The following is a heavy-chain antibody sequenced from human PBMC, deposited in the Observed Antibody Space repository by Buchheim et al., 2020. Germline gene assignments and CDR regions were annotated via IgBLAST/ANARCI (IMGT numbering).Heavy chain of an antibody. J-gene: IGHJ6*02. CDR1: GFTFSSYA. CDR2: ISGSGGST. Sequence: EVQLLESGGGLVQPGGSLRLSCAASGFTFSSYAMSWVRQAPGKGLEWVSAISGSGGSTYYADSVKGRFTISRDNSKNTLYLQMNSLRAEDTAVYYCAKCGDESSGWYNYYYGMDVWGQGTT. V-gene: IGHV3-23*01. D-gene: IGHD6-19*01. CDR3: AKCGDESSGWYNYYYGMDV.